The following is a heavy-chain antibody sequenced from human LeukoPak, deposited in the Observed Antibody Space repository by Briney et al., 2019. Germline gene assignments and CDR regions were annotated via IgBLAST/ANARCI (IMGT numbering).Heavy chain of an antibody. CDR1: GFTFSSFW. CDR3: ARDLNYFDY. V-gene: IGHV3-7*01. Sequence: GGSLRLSCAASGFTFSSFWMTWVRQAPGKGLEWVANIKQDGSEKYYVDSVRGRFTISRDNATNSLYLQMNSLRAKDTAVYYCARDLNYFDYWGQGTLVTVSS. J-gene: IGHJ4*02. CDR2: IKQDGSEK.